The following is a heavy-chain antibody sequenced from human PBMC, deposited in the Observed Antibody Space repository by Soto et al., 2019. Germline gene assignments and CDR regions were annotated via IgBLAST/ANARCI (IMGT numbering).Heavy chain of an antibody. CDR2: ISFSGGST. V-gene: IGHV3-23*01. CDR1: GFTFSSYA. D-gene: IGHD6-19*01. Sequence: PGGSLRLSCAASGFTFSSYAMSWVRQAPGRGLEWVSTISFSGGSTYYADSVKGRFTISRDNSKNTLYLQMNSLRAEDTAVYYCAKDLYQWLDPSFDYWGKGTLVTVSS. CDR3: AKDLYQWLDPSFDY. J-gene: IGHJ4*02.